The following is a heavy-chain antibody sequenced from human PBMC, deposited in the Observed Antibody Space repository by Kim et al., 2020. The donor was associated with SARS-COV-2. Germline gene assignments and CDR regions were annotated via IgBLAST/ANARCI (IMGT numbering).Heavy chain of an antibody. CDR1: GFTFSSYA. V-gene: IGHV3-64D*06. CDR3: VKDDIPPYSSGWSVSFDY. CDR2: ISSNGGST. Sequence: GGSLRLSCSASGFTFSSYAMHWVRQAPGKGLEYVSAISSNGGSTYYADSVKGRFTISRDNSKNTLYLQMSSLRAEDTAVYYCVKDDIPPYSSGWSVSFDYWGQGTLVTVSS. J-gene: IGHJ4*02. D-gene: IGHD6-19*01.